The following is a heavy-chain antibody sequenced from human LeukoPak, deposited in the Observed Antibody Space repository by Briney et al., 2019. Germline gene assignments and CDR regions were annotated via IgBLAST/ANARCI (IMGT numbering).Heavy chain of an antibody. Sequence: PSETLSLTCAVYGGSFSGYYWSWIRQPPGKGLEWIGEINHSGSTNYNPSLKSRVTISVDTSKNQSSLKLSSVTAADTAVYYCARGRRWSYYFDYWGQGTLVTVSS. D-gene: IGHD1-26*01. CDR1: GGSFSGYY. CDR3: ARGRRWSYYFDY. CDR2: INHSGST. J-gene: IGHJ4*02. V-gene: IGHV4-34*01.